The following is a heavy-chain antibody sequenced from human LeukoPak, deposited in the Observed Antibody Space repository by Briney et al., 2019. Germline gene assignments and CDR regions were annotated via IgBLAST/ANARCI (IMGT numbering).Heavy chain of an antibody. D-gene: IGHD3-3*01. V-gene: IGHV1-46*01. CDR3: ARERRGNTIFGVVFLREFWFDP. J-gene: IGHJ5*02. CDR2: INPSGGST. CDR1: GYTFTSYY. Sequence: GASVKVSCKASGYTFTSYYIHWVRQAPGQGLEWMGIINPSGGSTSYAQKFQGRVTMTRDMSTSTVYMELSSLRSEDTAVYYCARERRGNTIFGVVFLREFWFDPWGQGTLVTVSS.